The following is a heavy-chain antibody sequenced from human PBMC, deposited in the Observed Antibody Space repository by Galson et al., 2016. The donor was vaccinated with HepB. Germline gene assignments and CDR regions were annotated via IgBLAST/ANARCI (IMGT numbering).Heavy chain of an antibody. Sequence: ETLSLTCTVSGGSMSTYYWSWIRQPPGKGLEWIGYIYYSGSTNYSPSLKSRVTISVDTSKNQFSLKLSSVTAADTAVYYCARDLTMVTAGWFDPWGQGTLVTVSS. CDR1: GGSMSTYY. CDR2: IYYSGST. J-gene: IGHJ5*02. D-gene: IGHD5-18*01. CDR3: ARDLTMVTAGWFDP. V-gene: IGHV4-59*01.